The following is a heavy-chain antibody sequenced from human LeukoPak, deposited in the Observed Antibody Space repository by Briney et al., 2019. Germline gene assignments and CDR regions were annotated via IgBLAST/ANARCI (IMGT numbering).Heavy chain of an antibody. D-gene: IGHD6-13*01. Sequence: PGGSLRLSCEASGLTFSNSWMHWVRQAPGKGLVWVSRINNEGTTISYADSVKGRFTISRDNAKNTLYLQMNSLRAEDTAVYYCARFSSSSINYWGQGTLVTVSS. CDR2: INNEGTTI. V-gene: IGHV3-74*01. J-gene: IGHJ4*02. CDR3: ARFSSSSINY. CDR1: GLTFSNSW.